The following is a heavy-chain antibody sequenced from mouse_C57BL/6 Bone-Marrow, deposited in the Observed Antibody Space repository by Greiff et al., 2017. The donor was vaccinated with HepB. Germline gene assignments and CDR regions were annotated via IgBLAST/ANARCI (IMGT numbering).Heavy chain of an antibody. CDR2: IHPNSGST. J-gene: IGHJ2*01. CDR3: APVYYDYDDYFDY. D-gene: IGHD2-4*01. CDR1: GYTFTSYW. V-gene: IGHV1-64*01. Sequence: VQLQQSGAELVKPGASVKLSCKASGYTFTSYWMHWVKQRPGQGLEWIGMIHPNSGSTNYNEKFKSKATLTVDKSSSTAYMQLSSLTSEDSAVYYCAPVYYDYDDYFDYWGQGTTLTVSS.